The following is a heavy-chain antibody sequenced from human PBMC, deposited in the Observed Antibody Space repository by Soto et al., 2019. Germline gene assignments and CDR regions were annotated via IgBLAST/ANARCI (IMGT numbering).Heavy chain of an antibody. V-gene: IGHV4-30-2*01. CDR2: IYHTGST. D-gene: IGHD4-17*01. CDR3: ARGDYGDYSYFDS. J-gene: IGHJ4*02. Sequence: PSETLSLTCAVSGGSISGGGYSWRWIRQPPGKGLEWIGYIYHTGSTYYNPSLKSRVTISVDRSKKEFSLGLTSVTAADTAVYYCARGDYGDYSYFDSWGRGTLVTVSS. CDR1: GGSISGGGYS.